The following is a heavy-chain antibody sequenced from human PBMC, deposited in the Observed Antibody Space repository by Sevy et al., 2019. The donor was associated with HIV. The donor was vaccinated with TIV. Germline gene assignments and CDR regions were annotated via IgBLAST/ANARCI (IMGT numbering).Heavy chain of an antibody. CDR2: VLYSGST. Sequence: SETLSLTCTVSGDSISSYYWNWLRQSPGKGLEWIGYVLYSGSTYYNPSLKSRVSISVDTSKNQFSLKLSSVTAADTAIYYCARRSDDWGDYFDYWGQGTLVTVSS. D-gene: IGHD3-16*01. CDR3: ARRSDDWGDYFDY. V-gene: IGHV4-59*08. J-gene: IGHJ4*02. CDR1: GDSISSYY.